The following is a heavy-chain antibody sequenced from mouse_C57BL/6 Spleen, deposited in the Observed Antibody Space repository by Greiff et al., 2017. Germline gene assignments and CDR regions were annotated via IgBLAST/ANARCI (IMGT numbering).Heavy chain of an antibody. CDR2: INPYNGGT. D-gene: IGHD3-2*02. J-gene: IGHJ4*01. Sequence: VQLQQSGPVLVKPGASVKMSCKASGYTFTDYYMNWVKQSHGKSLEWIEVINPYNGGTSYNQKFKGKATLTVDKSSSTAYMELNSLTSEDSAVYYCARSCSATTAQALYYYAMDYWGQGTSVTVSS. CDR1: GYTFTDYY. V-gene: IGHV1-19*01. CDR3: ARSCSATTAQALYYYAMDY.